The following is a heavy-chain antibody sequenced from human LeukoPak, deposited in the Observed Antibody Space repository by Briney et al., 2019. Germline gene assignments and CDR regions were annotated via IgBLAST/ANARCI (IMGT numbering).Heavy chain of an antibody. Sequence: ASVKVSCKASGYTFTAYSMHWVRQAPGQGLEWMGWINPNSGGTNYAQKFQGRVTMTRDTSITTPYMELSRLRSDDTAVYYCARDLDYYGSGSFFNIWGQGTMVTVSS. V-gene: IGHV1-2*02. CDR2: INPNSGGT. CDR3: ARDLDYYGSGSFFNI. D-gene: IGHD3-10*01. CDR1: GYTFTAYS. J-gene: IGHJ3*02.